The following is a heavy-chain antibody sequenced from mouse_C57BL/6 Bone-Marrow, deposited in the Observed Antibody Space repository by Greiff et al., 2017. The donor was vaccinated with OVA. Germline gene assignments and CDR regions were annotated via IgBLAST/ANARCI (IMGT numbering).Heavy chain of an antibody. CDR1: GFTFSNYW. V-gene: IGHV6-3*01. D-gene: IGHD1-1*01. CDR2: IRLKSDNYAT. Sequence: EVQLVESGGGLVQPGGSMKLSCVASGFTFSNYWMNWVRLSPEKGLEWVAQIRLKSDNYATHYAESVKGRFTISRDDSKSSVYLQMNNLRAEDTGIYYCTAITTVVDYWGQGTTLTVSS. J-gene: IGHJ2*01. CDR3: TAITTVVDY.